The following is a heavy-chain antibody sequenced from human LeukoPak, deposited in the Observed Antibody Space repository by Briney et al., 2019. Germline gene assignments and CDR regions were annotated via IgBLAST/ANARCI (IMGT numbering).Heavy chain of an antibody. V-gene: IGHV4-34*01. CDR2: ISHSGTT. Sequence: SETLSLTCDVSGGSFSGYYWSWIRQPPGKGLAWIGDISHSGTTNYNPSLKSPVSMSVGASSTQFSLIMTSVTAADTAVYYRATSGWNGGGGFDPWGQGTLVIVSS. D-gene: IGHD3-16*01. CDR3: ATSGWNGGGGFDP. J-gene: IGHJ5*02. CDR1: GGSFSGYY.